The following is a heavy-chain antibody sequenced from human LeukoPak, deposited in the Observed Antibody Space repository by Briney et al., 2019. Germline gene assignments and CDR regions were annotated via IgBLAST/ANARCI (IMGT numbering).Heavy chain of an antibody. D-gene: IGHD4/OR15-4a*01. CDR2: ISAYNGNT. J-gene: IGHJ4*02. CDR1: GYTFPNYG. V-gene: IGHV1-18*01. CDR3: AREYGAGLGY. Sequence: ASVKVSCKASGYTFPNYGLTWVRQAPGQGLEWMGWISAYNGNTNYAQKLQGRVTMTTDTSTSTAYMELRGLRSDDTAVYYCAREYGAGLGYWGQGTLVTVSS.